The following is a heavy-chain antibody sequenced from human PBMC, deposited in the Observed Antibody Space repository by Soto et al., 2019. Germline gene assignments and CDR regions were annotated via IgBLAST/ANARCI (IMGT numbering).Heavy chain of an antibody. D-gene: IGHD1-26*01. CDR3: ARSRAGGTWEQYHSFYFDY. Sequence: QVLLVQSGAEVKKPGASVKVACKASGYTFTNYGISWVRQAPGQGLEWLGWISTYNGDRDFAQKFQGRVTMTTDTSTCTAYMELRSLRSDDAAVYYCARSRAGGTWEQYHSFYFDYWGQGALVTVSS. CDR2: ISTYNGDR. V-gene: IGHV1-18*01. J-gene: IGHJ4*02. CDR1: GYTFTNYG.